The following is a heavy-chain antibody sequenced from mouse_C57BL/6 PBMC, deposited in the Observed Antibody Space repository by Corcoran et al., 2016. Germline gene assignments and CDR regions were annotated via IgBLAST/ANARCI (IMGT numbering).Heavy chain of an antibody. Sequence: QVQLKQSGAELVRPGASGKLSCKASGYTFTDYYINWVKQRPGQGLEWIARMYPGSGNTYYNEKFKGKATLTAEKSSSTAYLQLSSLTSEDSAVKFWARSVQARDYWGRGTTLTVS. CDR2: MYPGSGNT. V-gene: IGHV1-76*01. CDR3: ARSVQARDY. CDR1: GYTFTDYY. D-gene: IGHD3-2*02. J-gene: IGHJ2*01.